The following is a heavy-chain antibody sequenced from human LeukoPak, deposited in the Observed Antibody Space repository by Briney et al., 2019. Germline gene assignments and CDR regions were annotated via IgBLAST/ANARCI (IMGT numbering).Heavy chain of an antibody. CDR2: ISSDGSTT. D-gene: IGHD1-26*01. CDR3: ARDRMGAGPTTCDY. Sequence: PGGSLXLSCAPSGFTFSKFWMHWVRQVPGKGXVWVSQISSDGSTTTYADSVKGRFTTSRDNAKNTLYLQMNSLTAEDTAVYYCARDRMGAGPTTCDYWGQGTLVIVSS. V-gene: IGHV3-74*01. CDR1: GFTFSKFW. J-gene: IGHJ4*02.